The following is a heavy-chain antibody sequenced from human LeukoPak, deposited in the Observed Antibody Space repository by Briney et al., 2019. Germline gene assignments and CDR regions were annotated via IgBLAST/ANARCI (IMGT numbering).Heavy chain of an antibody. J-gene: IGHJ4*02. V-gene: IGHV3-48*03. CDR1: GFSFTSYE. CDR3: ARTQWLATYFDY. D-gene: IGHD6-19*01. Sequence: GGSLRLSCAASGFSFTSYEMNWVRQAPGKGLEWVSYISSSGSTIYYADSVKGRFTISRDNSKNTLYLQMNSLRAEDTAVYYCARTQWLATYFDYWGQGTLVTVSS. CDR2: ISSSGSTI.